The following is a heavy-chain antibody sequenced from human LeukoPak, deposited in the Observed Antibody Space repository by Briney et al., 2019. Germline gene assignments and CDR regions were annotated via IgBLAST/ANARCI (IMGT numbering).Heavy chain of an antibody. CDR1: GGSISSSSYY. J-gene: IGHJ4*02. V-gene: IGHV4-39*07. D-gene: IGHD6-19*01. Sequence: SETLSLTCTVSGGSISSSSYYWGWIRQPPGKGLEWIGSFYDSGSTYYNPSLKSRVTISVDTSKNQFSLKLSSVTAADTAVYYCARDPGAVAGLFYFDYWGQGTLVTVSS. CDR2: FYDSGST. CDR3: ARDPGAVAGLFYFDY.